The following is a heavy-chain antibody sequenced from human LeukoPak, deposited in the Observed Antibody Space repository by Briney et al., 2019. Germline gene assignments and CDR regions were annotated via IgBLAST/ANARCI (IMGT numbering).Heavy chain of an antibody. CDR2: IYPGDSDT. CDR3: ARREDCSSTSCYAIDY. CDR1: GYTFTSYW. V-gene: IGHV5-51*01. J-gene: IGHJ4*02. D-gene: IGHD2-2*01. Sequence: GESLKISCKASGYTFTSYWIGWVRQMPGKGLEWMGIIYPGDSDTRYSPSFQGQVTISADKSISTAYLQWSSLKASDTAMYYCARREDCSSTSCYAIDYWGQGTLVTVSS.